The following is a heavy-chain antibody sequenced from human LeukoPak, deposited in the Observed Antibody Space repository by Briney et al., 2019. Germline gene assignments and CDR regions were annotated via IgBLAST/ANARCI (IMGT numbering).Heavy chain of an antibody. CDR2: INPNSGGT. CDR3: ARDHQRYCSGGSCYSDNWFDR. CDR1: GYTFTGYY. V-gene: IGHV1-2*02. J-gene: IGHJ5*02. Sequence: ASVKVSCKASGYTFTGYYMHWVRQAPGQGLEWMGWINPNSGGTNYAQKSQGRVTMTRDTSISTAYMELSRLRSDDTAVYYCARDHQRYCSGGSCYSDNWFDRWGQGTLVTVSS. D-gene: IGHD2-15*01.